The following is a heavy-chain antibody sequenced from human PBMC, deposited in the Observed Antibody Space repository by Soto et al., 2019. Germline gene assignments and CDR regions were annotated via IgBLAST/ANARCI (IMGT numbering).Heavy chain of an antibody. J-gene: IGHJ3*02. CDR3: SRHVIRFLQWLSGDSFDI. D-gene: IGHD3-3*01. CDR1: GGSISSSNYY. Sequence: SETLSLTCTVSGGSISSSNYYWGWIRQPPGKGLEWIGSIYYSGSTYYNPSLKSRVTISVDTSKDQFSLKLSSVTAADTAVYYCSRHVIRFLQWLSGDSFDIWGQGTMVTVSS. V-gene: IGHV4-39*01. CDR2: IYYSGST.